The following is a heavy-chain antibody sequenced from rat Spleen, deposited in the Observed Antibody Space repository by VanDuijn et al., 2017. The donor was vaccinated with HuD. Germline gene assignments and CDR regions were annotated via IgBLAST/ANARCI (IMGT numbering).Heavy chain of an antibody. CDR1: GFTFSSFP. V-gene: IGHV5-46*01. CDR3: ARRHYGYTDYFDY. CDR2: ISTTGGGT. J-gene: IGHJ2*01. Sequence: EVQLVESGGGLVQPGRSLKLSCAASGFTFSSFPMAWVRQAPTKGLEWVATISTTGGGTYYPDSVQGRFTISRDNTKSTLSLQMDSLRSEDTATYYCARRHYGYTDYFDYWGQGVMVTVSS. D-gene: IGHD1-9*01.